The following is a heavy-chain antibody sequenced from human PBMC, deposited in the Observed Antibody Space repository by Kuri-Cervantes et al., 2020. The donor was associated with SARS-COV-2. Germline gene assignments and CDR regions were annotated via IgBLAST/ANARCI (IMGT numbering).Heavy chain of an antibody. D-gene: IGHD2-15*01. CDR1: GGTFSSYA. CDR3: ARVFDCSGGSGYRAYYYYGMDV. V-gene: IGHV1-69*06. CDR2: IIPIFGTA. Sequence: SVKVSCKASGGTFSSYAIRWVRQAPGQGLEWMGGIIPIFGTANYAQKFQGRVTITADKSTSTAYMDLSSLRSEDTAVYYCARVFDCSGGSGYRAYYYYGMDVWGQGTTVTVSS. J-gene: IGHJ6*02.